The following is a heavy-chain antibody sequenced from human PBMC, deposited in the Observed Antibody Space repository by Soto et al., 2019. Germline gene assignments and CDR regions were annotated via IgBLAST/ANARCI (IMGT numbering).Heavy chain of an antibody. J-gene: IGHJ5*02. D-gene: IGHD6-19*01. CDR1: GYTFTSYS. V-gene: IGHV1-3*01. CDR3: ARASGIAVDPSDP. Sequence: ASVKVSCNASGYTFTSYSMHWVRQAPGQRLEWMGWINAGNGNTKYSQKFQGRVTITRDTSASTAYMELSSLRSEDTAVYYCARASGIAVDPSDPWGQGTLVTVSS. CDR2: INAGNGNT.